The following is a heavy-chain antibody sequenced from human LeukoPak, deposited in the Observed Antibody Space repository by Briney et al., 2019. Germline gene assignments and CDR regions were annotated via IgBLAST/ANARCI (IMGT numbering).Heavy chain of an antibody. CDR1: GFTFSSYG. D-gene: IGHD2-2*01. CDR2: IRYDGSNK. Sequence: GGSLRLSCAASGFTFSSYGMHWVRQAPGKGLEWVAFIRYDGSNKYYADSVKGRFTISRDNSKNTLYLQMNSLRAEDTAVYYCAKDHAVVPAVDYWGQGTLVTVSS. CDR3: AKDHAVVPAVDY. J-gene: IGHJ4*02. V-gene: IGHV3-30*02.